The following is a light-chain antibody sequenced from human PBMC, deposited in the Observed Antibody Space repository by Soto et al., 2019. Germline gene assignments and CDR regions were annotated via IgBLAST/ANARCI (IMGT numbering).Light chain of an antibody. J-gene: IGLJ1*01. CDR3: CSYAGSSTYV. Sequence: QSALTQPASVSGSRGQSITISCTGTSSDVGNYNLVSWYQQHPGKAPKLMIYEGSKRPSGVSNRFSGSKSGNTASLTISILQAEDEADYYCCSYAGSSTYVFGTGTKLTVL. CDR1: SSDVGNYNL. V-gene: IGLV2-23*01. CDR2: EGS.